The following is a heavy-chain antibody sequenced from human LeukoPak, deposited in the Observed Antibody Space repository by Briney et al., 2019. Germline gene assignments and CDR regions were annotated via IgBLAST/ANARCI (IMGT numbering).Heavy chain of an antibody. V-gene: IGHV3-23*01. CDR1: GFTFSSYA. CDR2: ISGGGGDR. D-gene: IGHD4-11*01. J-gene: IGHJ4*02. CDR3: ANVVSTTVPHY. Sequence: GGSLRLSCAVSGFTFSSYAMSWVRQAPGKGLEWVSIISGGGGDRYYADSVKGRFTISRDNSKNTLYLQMNSLRAEDTAVYYCANVVSTTVPHYWGQGTLVTVSS.